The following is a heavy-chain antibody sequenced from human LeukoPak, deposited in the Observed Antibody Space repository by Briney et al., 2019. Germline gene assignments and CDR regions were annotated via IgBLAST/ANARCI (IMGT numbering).Heavy chain of an antibody. CDR1: GVSISSYY. Sequence: SETLSLTCTVSGVSISSYYWSWIRQPPGKGLEWIGYIYYSGSTNYNPSLKSRVTISVDTSKNQFSLKLSSVTAADTAVYYCARSEVAAHYWYFDLWGRGTLVTVSS. CDR3: ARSEVAAHYWYFDL. CDR2: IYYSGST. D-gene: IGHD5-12*01. J-gene: IGHJ2*01. V-gene: IGHV4-59*08.